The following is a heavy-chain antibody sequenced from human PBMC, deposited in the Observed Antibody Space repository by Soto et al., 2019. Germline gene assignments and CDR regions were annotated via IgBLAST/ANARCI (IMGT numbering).Heavy chain of an antibody. CDR2: ISYDGSNK. D-gene: IGHD2-15*01. Sequence: QVQLVESGGGVVQPGRSLRLSCAASGFTFSSYAMHWVRQAPGKGLEWVAVISYDGSNKYYADSVKGRFTISRDNSKNTLYLQMNSLRAEDTAVYYCARDHVLVAATFRASYYGMDVWGQWTTVTVSS. CDR3: ARDHVLVAATFRASYYGMDV. V-gene: IGHV3-30-3*01. CDR1: GFTFSSYA. J-gene: IGHJ6*02.